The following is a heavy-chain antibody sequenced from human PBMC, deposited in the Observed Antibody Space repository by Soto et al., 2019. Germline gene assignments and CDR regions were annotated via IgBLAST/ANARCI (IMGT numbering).Heavy chain of an antibody. CDR2: IYHSGST. D-gene: IGHD4-17*01. Sequence: QLQLQESGSGLVKPSQTLSLTCAVSGGSISSGGYSWSWIRQPPGKGLEWIGYIYHSGSTYYNPSLKSRVTISLARSNTEGCLHLSSATPADTAVYYWATGGQTVTTADHWGQGTQVTVSS. CDR1: GGSISSGGYS. J-gene: IGHJ4*02. CDR3: ATGGQTVTTADH. V-gene: IGHV4-30-2*01.